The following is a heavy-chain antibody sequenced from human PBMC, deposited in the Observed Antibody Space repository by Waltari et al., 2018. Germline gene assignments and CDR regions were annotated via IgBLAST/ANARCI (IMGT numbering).Heavy chain of an antibody. V-gene: IGHV3-11*01. CDR3: VRVDPFLMDV. J-gene: IGHJ6*04. Sequence: QVQLVESGGGLVKPGGSLRLSCAASGFTFSDYYMSWVRQAPGKGLEWVSYISSSGRTIDYADSVKGRFTISRDNAKNSLYLQMNNLRAEDAAVYYCVRVDPFLMDVWGNGTTVTVSS. D-gene: IGHD3-3*01. CDR1: GFTFSDYY. CDR2: ISSSGRTI.